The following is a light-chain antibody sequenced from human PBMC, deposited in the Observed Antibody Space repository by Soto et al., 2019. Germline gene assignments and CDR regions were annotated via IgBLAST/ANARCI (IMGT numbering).Light chain of an antibody. CDR2: AAS. CDR1: QSISSY. J-gene: IGKJ3*01. CDR3: QQSYRTPL. Sequence: DIQMTQSPSSLSASVGDRVTITCRASQSISSYLNWYQQKPGKAPKLLIYAASSLQSGVPSRFSGSGSGTDFTLSISSLQPEDFATYYCQQSYRTPLFGPGTKVDI. V-gene: IGKV1-39*01.